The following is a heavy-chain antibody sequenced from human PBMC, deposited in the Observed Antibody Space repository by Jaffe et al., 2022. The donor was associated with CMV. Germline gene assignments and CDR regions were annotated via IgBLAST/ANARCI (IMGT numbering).Heavy chain of an antibody. Sequence: QVQLQESGPGLVKPSETLSLTCTVSGGSISSYYWSWIRQPPGKGLEWIGYIYYSGSTNYNPSLKSRVTISVDTSKNQFSLKLSSVTAADTAVYYCAGSYSYDSSGYSFDYWGQGTLVTVSS. CDR3: AGSYSYDSSGYSFDY. D-gene: IGHD3-22*01. CDR1: GGSISSYY. CDR2: IYYSGST. V-gene: IGHV4-59*01. J-gene: IGHJ4*02.